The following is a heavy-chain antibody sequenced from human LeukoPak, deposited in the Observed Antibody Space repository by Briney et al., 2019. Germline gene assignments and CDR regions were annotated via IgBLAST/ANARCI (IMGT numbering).Heavy chain of an antibody. CDR3: AREGSGSYCSGGSCSLGYFDY. CDR2: SSAYNGNT. D-gene: IGHD2-15*01. Sequence: GASVKVSCKASGYTFTSYGISWVRQAPGQGLEWMGWSSAYNGNTNYAQRLQGRVTMTTDTSTSTAYMELRSLRSDDTAVYYCAREGSGSYCSGGSCSLGYFDYWGQGTLVTVSS. J-gene: IGHJ4*02. V-gene: IGHV1-18*01. CDR1: GYTFTSYG.